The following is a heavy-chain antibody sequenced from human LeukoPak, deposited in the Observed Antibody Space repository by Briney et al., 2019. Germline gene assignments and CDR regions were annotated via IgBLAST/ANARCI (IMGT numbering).Heavy chain of an antibody. J-gene: IGHJ4*02. V-gene: IGHV4-59*01. Sequence: SETLSLTCTVSGGSISSYYWSWIRRPPGKGLEWIGYIYYSGSTNYNPSLKCRVTIPVDTSKNQFSLKLSSVTAADTAVYYCARITTATTRGLGYFDYWGQGTLVTVSS. D-gene: IGHD4-17*01. CDR2: IYYSGST. CDR3: ARITTATTRGLGYFDY. CDR1: GGSISSYY.